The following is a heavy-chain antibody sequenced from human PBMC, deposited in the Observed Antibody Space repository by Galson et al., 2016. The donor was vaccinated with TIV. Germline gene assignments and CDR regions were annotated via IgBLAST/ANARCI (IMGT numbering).Heavy chain of an antibody. CDR1: GDTFASYA. CDR3: ARVRFEELSGYYYYMDV. V-gene: IGHV1-69*13. D-gene: IGHD3-10*01. J-gene: IGHJ6*03. CDR2: IIPILGSS. Sequence: SVKVSCKASGDTFASYAFSWVRQAPGQGLEVMGRIIPILGSSDYAQRFQGRVTITADASTSTVYMELRSLRSEDTAMYYCARVRFEELSGYYYYMDVWGKGTTVTVSS.